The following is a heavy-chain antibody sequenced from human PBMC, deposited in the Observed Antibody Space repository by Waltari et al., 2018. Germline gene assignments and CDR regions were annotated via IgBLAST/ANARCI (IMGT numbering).Heavy chain of an antibody. CDR3: ARHCSSTRCYSDAFDI. V-gene: IGHV4-59*01. J-gene: IGHJ3*02. CDR1: GGSISSYY. Sequence: QVQLQESGPGLVKPSETLSLTCTVSGGSISSYYWSWIRQPPGKGLEWIGYIYYSGSTNYNPSLKSRVTISVDMSKNQFSLKLRSVTAADTAVYYCARHCSSTRCYSDAFDIWGQETMVTVSS. CDR2: IYYSGST. D-gene: IGHD2-2*02.